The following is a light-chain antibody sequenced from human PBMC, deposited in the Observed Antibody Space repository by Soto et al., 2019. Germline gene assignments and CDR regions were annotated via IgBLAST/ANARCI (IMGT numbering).Light chain of an antibody. CDR2: DVS. V-gene: IGLV2-14*01. CDR3: SSYTTSSTVV. Sequence: QSVLTQPASVSGSPGQSITISCTGTSSDVGNYNYVSWYKQQSGKAPKLMIYDVSYRPSGVSNRFSGFKSGNTASLTISGLQAEDEGDYYCSSYTTSSTVVFGGGTKVTVL. CDR1: SSDVGNYNY. J-gene: IGLJ2*01.